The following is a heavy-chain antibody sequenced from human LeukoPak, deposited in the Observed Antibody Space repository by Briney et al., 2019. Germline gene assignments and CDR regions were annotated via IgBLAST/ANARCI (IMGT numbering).Heavy chain of an antibody. CDR1: GFTFSSSG. CDR2: IWYDGSDK. D-gene: IGHD6-13*01. CDR3: AKDRSKAAADPTYYFDY. J-gene: IGHJ4*02. Sequence: GGSLRLSCAASGFTFSSSGMHWVRQAPGKGLEWVAVIWYDGSDKYSADSVKGRFTISRDHSKNTLYLQMNSLRAEDTAVYYCAKDRSKAAADPTYYFDYWGQGTLVTVSS. V-gene: IGHV3-30*02.